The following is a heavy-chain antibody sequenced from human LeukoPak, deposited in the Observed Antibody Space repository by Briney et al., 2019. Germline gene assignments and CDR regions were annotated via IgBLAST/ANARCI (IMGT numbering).Heavy chain of an antibody. D-gene: IGHD5-24*01. V-gene: IGHV4-38-2*02. Sequence: SETLSLTCSVSGYSISSGYYWGWIRQPPGKGLEWIASMYHSGSTYYNPSLKSRVTISLDMSKNQFSLKLNSVTAADTAVYHCTRERPRDGNNPPVDHWGQGTLVTVSS. CDR1: GYSISSGYY. CDR2: MYHSGST. CDR3: TRERPRDGNNPPVDH. J-gene: IGHJ4*02.